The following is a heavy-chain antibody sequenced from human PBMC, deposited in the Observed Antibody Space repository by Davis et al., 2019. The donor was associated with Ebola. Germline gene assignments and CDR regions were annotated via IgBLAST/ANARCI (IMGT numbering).Heavy chain of an antibody. CDR2: INPNSGGT. J-gene: IGHJ6*04. V-gene: IGHV1-2*06. CDR3: TRDVGRGEKPLFYGMAV. Sequence: AASVKVSCKASGYTFTSYGITWVRQAPGQGLEWMGRINPNSGGTNYAQKFQGRVTMTRDTSISTAYMELNSLRAEDTAVYYCTRDVGRGEKPLFYGMAVWGNGTAVTVSS. CDR1: GYTFTSYG. D-gene: IGHD3-16*01.